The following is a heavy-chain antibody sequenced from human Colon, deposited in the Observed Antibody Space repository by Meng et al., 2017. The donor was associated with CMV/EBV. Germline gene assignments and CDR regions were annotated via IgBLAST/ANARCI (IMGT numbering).Heavy chain of an antibody. CDR2: INWNGGTS. J-gene: IGHJ6*02. D-gene: IGHD3-10*01. Sequence: GESLKISCAASGFTFDDYGMSWVRQAPGKGLEWVSGINWNGGTSYYADSVKGRFTISRDNAKNSLYLQMDSLRTEDSALYYCAKNFYGSGSRGYGMDVWGQGTTVTVSS. CDR3: AKNFYGSGSRGYGMDV. CDR1: GFTFDDYG. V-gene: IGHV3-20*04.